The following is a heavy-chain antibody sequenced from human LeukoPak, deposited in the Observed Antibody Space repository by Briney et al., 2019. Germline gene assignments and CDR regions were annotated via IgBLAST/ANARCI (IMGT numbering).Heavy chain of an antibody. CDR2: IKEDGSEK. Sequence: GGSLRLSCAAPAFTFSNYWMSWVRQAPGKGLEWVANIKEDGSEKYYVDSVKGRFTISRDNAKNSLHLQMNSLRADDTAVYYCARDYYYGSGSYHIWGQGTLVTVSS. CDR1: AFTFSNYW. D-gene: IGHD3-10*01. V-gene: IGHV3-7*01. J-gene: IGHJ4*02. CDR3: ARDYYYGSGSYHI.